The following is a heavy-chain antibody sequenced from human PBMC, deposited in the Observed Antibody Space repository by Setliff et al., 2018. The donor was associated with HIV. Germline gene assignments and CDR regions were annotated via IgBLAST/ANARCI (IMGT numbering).Heavy chain of an antibody. CDR2: MNPNSGNS. D-gene: IGHD3-10*01. V-gene: IGHV1-8*02. J-gene: IGHJ5*02. CDR3: ARKHKVSLGRGIVVLWGFDP. Sequence: ASVKVSCKASGYNFINNDINWVRQATGQGLEWMGWMNPNSGNSGYAQKFQGRVTMTRSISFSTAYMELSNLTSEDTAIYYCARKHKVSLGRGIVVLWGFDPWGQGTLVTVSS. CDR1: GYNFINND.